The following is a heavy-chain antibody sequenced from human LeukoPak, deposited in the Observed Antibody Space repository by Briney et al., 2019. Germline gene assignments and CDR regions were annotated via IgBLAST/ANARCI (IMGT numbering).Heavy chain of an antibody. CDR3: ARAVRGAKNQFIYRYYSYMDV. CDR1: GGSISSYY. J-gene: IGHJ6*03. V-gene: IGHV4-59*01. D-gene: IGHD3-10*01. CDR2: IYYSGST. Sequence: SETLSLTCTVSGGSISSYYWSWIRQPPGKGLEWIGYIYYSGSTNYNPSLKSRVTISVDTSKNQFSLKLSSVTSADTAVYYCARAVRGAKNQFIYRYYSYMDVWGKGTTATVSS.